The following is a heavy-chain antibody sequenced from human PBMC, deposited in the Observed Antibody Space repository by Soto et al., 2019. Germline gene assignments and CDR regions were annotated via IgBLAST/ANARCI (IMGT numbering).Heavy chain of an antibody. CDR1: GYNFIDYD. CDR2: MTPNSGNT. Sequence: QVQLVQSGAEVKKPGASVKVSCKASGYNFIDYDINWMRQSTGQGLEWMGWMTPNSGNTGYAQKFQGRVTVTRDTSIGTAYIELSSLKTEDTAVYYCSRNPYGSGLFDPWGQGTLVTVSS. V-gene: IGHV1-8*01. J-gene: IGHJ5*02. D-gene: IGHD6-19*01. CDR3: SRNPYGSGLFDP.